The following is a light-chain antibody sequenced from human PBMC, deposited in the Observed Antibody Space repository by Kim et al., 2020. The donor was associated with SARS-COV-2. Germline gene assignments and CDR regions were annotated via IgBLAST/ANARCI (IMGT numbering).Light chain of an antibody. V-gene: IGKV3-15*01. CDR2: GAS. CDR1: QSVSSN. J-gene: IGKJ3*01. CDR3: QQYNNWPPVT. Sequence: SPGERATLSCRASQSVSSNVAWYQQKPGQAPRLLIYGASTRATGIPARFSGSGSGTEFTLTISSLQSEDFAVYYCQQYNNWPPVTFGPGTKVDIK.